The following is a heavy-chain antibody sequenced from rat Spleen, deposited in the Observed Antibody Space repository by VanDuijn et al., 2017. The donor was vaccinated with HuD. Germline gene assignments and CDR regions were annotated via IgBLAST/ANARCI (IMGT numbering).Heavy chain of an antibody. CDR3: ATSPYYWYFDF. CDR2: ISPSGGST. J-gene: IGHJ1*01. CDR1: GFTFSNYG. Sequence: EVQLVESGGGLVQPGRSLKLSCAASGFTFSNYGMHWIRQAPTKGLEWVASISPSGGSTDYRDSVKGRFIISRDIAKSTLYLQMDSLRSEDTATYYCATSPYYWYFDFWGPGTMVTVSS. V-gene: IGHV5-19*01. D-gene: IGHD3-8*01.